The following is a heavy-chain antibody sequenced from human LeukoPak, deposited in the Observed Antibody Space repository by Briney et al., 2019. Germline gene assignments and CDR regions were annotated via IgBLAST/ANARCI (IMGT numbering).Heavy chain of an antibody. CDR1: GFTFSSYG. J-gene: IGHJ6*02. D-gene: IGHD2-2*01. CDR2: IWYDGSNK. V-gene: IGHV3-33*08. CDR3: AREGRCSSTCCYDYYCGMDV. Sequence: GGSLRLSCAAPGFTFSSYGMHWVRQAPGKGLEWVAVIWYDGSNKYYADSVKGRFTISSYNSMNTLNLQMNGLSAEDTAVYYCAREGRCSSTCCYDYYCGMDVWGQGTTVTVSS.